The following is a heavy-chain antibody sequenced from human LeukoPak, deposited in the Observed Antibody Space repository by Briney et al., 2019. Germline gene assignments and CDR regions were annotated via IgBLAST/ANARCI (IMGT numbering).Heavy chain of an antibody. CDR1: GFTVSSNY. CDR3: AKTRGGSLHDGFDI. V-gene: IGHV3-53*01. CDR2: IYSGGST. Sequence: GGSLRLSCAASGFTVSSNYMSWVRQAPRKGLEWVSVIYSGGSTYYADSVKGRFTISRDNSKDTLYLQMNTLRVEDTAIHYCAKTRGGSLHDGFDIWGQGTMVTVSS. D-gene: IGHD3-16*01. J-gene: IGHJ3*02.